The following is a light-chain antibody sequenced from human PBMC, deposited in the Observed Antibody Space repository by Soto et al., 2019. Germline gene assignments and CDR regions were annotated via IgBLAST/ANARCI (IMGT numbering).Light chain of an antibody. CDR2: GAS. CDR1: QSVSSNY. J-gene: IGKJ2*01. Sequence: ETVLTQSPGTLSLSPGERATLSCRASQSVSSNYLAWYLLKPGQAPRLLIYGASTRATGVPDRFSGSGSGTDFTLTISRLEPEDFAVYFCQQYGGSPPYTFGQGTRLEIK. V-gene: IGKV3-20*01. CDR3: QQYGGSPPYT.